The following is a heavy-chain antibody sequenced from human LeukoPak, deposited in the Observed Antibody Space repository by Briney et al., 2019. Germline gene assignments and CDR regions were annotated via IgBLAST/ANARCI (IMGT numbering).Heavy chain of an antibody. CDR2: INPNSGDT. D-gene: IGHD1-7*01. CDR1: GYTFTGYY. CDR3: ARTITGTLDY. V-gene: IGHV1-2*02. Sequence: ASVKASCKASGYTFTGYYIHWVRQAPGQGLEWMGWINPNSGDTDYAQKFQGRVSMTRDTSISTAYMELSRLRSDDTAVYYCARTITGTLDYWGQGTLVTVSS. J-gene: IGHJ4*02.